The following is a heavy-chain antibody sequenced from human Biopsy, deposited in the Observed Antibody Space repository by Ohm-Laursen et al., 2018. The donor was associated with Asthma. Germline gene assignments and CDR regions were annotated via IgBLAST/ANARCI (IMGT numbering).Heavy chain of an antibody. V-gene: IGHV1-18*01. Sequence: ASVKVSCKTSGYTFNSAGITWVRQAPEQGLEWMGWISVYNGNTKVAQKLQDRVTMITDTSTSTAYMELRSLRSDDTAVYFCARTVDYSHYYGIDVWGQGTTVTVS. D-gene: IGHD4-23*01. CDR1: GYTFNSAG. J-gene: IGHJ6*02. CDR3: ARTVDYSHYYGIDV. CDR2: ISVYNGNT.